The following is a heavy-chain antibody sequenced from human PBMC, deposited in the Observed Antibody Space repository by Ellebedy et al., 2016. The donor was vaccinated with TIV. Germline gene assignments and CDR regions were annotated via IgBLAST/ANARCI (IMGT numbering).Heavy chain of an antibody. D-gene: IGHD2-15*01. J-gene: IGHJ4*02. V-gene: IGHV3-48*01. Sequence: PGGSLRLSCAASGFTFSSYTMNWVRQAPGKGLEWLSQISSSSSSIYYADSVKGRFTISRDNAKNSVYLQMNSLRAEDTAVYYCARLGYKSSWFDYWGQGALVTVSS. CDR1: GFTFSSYT. CDR2: ISSSSSSI. CDR3: ARLGYKSSWFDY.